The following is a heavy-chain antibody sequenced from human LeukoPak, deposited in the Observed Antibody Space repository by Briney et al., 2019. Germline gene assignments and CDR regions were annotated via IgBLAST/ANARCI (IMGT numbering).Heavy chain of an antibody. CDR3: ARSGSGAGYDILTGYYSRNRFDP. D-gene: IGHD3-9*01. J-gene: IGHJ5*02. CDR1: GGSFSGYY. Sequence: SETLSLTCAVSGGSFSGYYWSWIRQPAGKGLEWIGYIYYSGSTNYNPSLKSRVTISVDTSKNQFSLQLSSVPAPDTAVYYCARSGSGAGYDILTGYYSRNRFDPWGRGTLVTVSS. CDR2: IYYSGST. V-gene: IGHV4-59*01.